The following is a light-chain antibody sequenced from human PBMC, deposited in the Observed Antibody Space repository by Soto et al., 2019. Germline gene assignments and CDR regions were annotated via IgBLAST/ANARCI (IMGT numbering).Light chain of an antibody. J-gene: IGLJ1*01. V-gene: IGLV1-47*01. CDR3: ATWDDSLSNYV. CDR2: RNN. Sequence: QSVLTQPPSASGTPGQRVTISCSGSSSNIGSNYVYWYQHFTGTAPKLLIYRNNQRPSGVPDRFSGSKSGTSASLAISGLRSEDEADYYCATWDDSLSNYVFGTGTKVTVL. CDR1: SSNIGSNY.